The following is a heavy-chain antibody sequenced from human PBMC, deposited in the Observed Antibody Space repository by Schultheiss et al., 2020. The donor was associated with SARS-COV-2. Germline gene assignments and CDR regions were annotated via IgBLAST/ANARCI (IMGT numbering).Heavy chain of an antibody. D-gene: IGHD6-6*01. CDR2: FYTSGST. CDR3: AREGSSVGPRPLDF. V-gene: IGHV4-61*02. Sequence: SQTLSLTCTVSGGSISSGGYYWSWIRQHPGKGLEWIGRFYTSGSTNYNPSLKSRVTMSVDTSKNHFSLKLSSVTAADTAVYYCAREGSSVGPRPLDFWGQGTLVTVSS. CDR1: GGSISSGGYY. J-gene: IGHJ4*02.